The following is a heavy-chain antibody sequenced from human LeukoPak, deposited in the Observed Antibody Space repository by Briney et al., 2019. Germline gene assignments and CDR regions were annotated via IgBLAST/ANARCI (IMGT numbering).Heavy chain of an antibody. D-gene: IGHD4-17*01. CDR2: IYSGGST. Sequence: PGGSLRLSCAASGFTVSSNYMSWVRQAPGKGLGWVSVIYSGGSTYYADSVKGRFTISRDNSKNTLYLQMNSLRAEDTAVYYCARAGGTVTTIPFDYWGQGTLVTVSS. J-gene: IGHJ4*02. CDR1: GFTVSSNY. CDR3: ARAGGTVTTIPFDY. V-gene: IGHV3-66*01.